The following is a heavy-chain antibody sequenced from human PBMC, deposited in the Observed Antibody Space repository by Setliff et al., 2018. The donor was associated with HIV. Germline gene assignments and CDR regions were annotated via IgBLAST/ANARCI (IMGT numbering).Heavy chain of an antibody. V-gene: IGHV4-4*07. D-gene: IGHD1-20*01. J-gene: IGHJ6*03. CDR3: ARGIGTRYNYYMDV. CDR1: GASISSYY. CDR2: IYTSGST. Sequence: SETLSLTCTVSGASISSYYWNWIRQPAGKGLKCIGRIYTSGSTNYNPSLKSRVTMSVDTSKNQFSLKLSSVTAADTAVYYCARGIGTRYNYYMDVWGKGTTVTVSS.